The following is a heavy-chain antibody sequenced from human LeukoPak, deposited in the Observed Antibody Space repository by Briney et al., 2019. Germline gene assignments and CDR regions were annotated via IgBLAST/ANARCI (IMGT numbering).Heavy chain of an antibody. J-gene: IGHJ4*02. D-gene: IGHD1-26*01. CDR3: ARGQGGPFDY. CDR2: IKQDGSEK. V-gene: IGHV3-7*03. CDR1: GFTFSSYW. Sequence: GGSLRLSCAAPGFTFSSYWMSWVRQAPGKGLEWVANIKQDGSEKYYVDSVKGRFTISRDNAKNSLYLQMNSLRAEDTAVYYCARGQGGPFDYWGQGTLVTVSS.